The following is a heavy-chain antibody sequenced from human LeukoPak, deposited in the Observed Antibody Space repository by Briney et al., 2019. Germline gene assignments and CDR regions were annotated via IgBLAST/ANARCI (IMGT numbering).Heavy chain of an antibody. D-gene: IGHD5-18*01. Sequence: GGSLRLSCAASGFTFSDYIMYWVRQAPGKGLEWVSYISSSSNYIYYADSVKGRFAISRDNAKNSLYPQMNSLRAEDTAVYYCARECMDTTMVDAFDIWGQGTMVTVSS. V-gene: IGHV3-21*01. CDR1: GFTFSDYI. CDR3: ARECMDTTMVDAFDI. CDR2: ISSSSNYI. J-gene: IGHJ3*02.